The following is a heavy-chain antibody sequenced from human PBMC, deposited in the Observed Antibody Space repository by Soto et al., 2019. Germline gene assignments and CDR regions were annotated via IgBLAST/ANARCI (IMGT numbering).Heavy chain of an antibody. V-gene: IGHV4-59*08. Sequence: SETLSLTCTVSGGSISSYYWSWIRQPPGKGLEWIGYIYYSGSTNYNPSLKSRVTISVDTSKNQFSLKLSSVTAADTAVYYCALHSIVATIRAKENFDYWGQGTLVTV. D-gene: IGHD5-12*01. CDR3: ALHSIVATIRAKENFDY. CDR2: IYYSGST. CDR1: GGSISSYY. J-gene: IGHJ4*02.